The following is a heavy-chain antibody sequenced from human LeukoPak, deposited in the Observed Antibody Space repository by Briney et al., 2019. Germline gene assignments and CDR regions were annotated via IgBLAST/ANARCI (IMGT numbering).Heavy chain of an antibody. CDR3: ARDSWIPGATSYYYYYYMDV. V-gene: IGHV3-66*01. CDR2: IYSCGST. J-gene: IGHJ6*03. D-gene: IGHD2-2*01. CDR1: GFTVSSNH. Sequence: GGSLRLSCAASGFTVSSNHMSWVRQAPGKGLEWVSVIYSCGSTYYADSVKGRFTISRDNSKNTLYLQMNSLRAEDTAVYYCARDSWIPGATSYYYYYYMDVWGKGTTVTVSS.